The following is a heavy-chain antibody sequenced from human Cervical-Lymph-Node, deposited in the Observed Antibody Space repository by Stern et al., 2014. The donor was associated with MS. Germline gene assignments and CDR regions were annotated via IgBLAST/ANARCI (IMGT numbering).Heavy chain of an antibody. CDR2: ISYDGSKK. CDR1: GFSFTGHT. Sequence: VQLVESGGGVVQPGRSLRLSCAASGFSFTGHTMPWVRQAPGKWLEWVTSISYDGSKKQYAGSVKGRFTISRDTSKNTLYLQMNSLRVEDTALYYCAREDYRNYSPHIDYWGQGTLVTVSS. CDR3: AREDYRNYSPHIDY. D-gene: IGHD4-11*01. J-gene: IGHJ4*02. V-gene: IGHV3-30-3*01.